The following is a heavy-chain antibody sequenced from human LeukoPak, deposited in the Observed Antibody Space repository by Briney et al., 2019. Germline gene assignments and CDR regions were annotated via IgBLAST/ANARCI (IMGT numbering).Heavy chain of an antibody. CDR3: ARESPEYCSGGSCQAFDP. CDR2: ISAYNGNT. V-gene: IGHV1-18*01. Sequence: ASVKVSCKASGYTFTSYGISWVRQAPGQGLEWMGWISAYNGNTNYAQKLQGRVTMTTDTSTSRAYMELRSLRSDDTAVYYCARESPEYCSGGSCQAFDPWGQGTLVTVSS. J-gene: IGHJ5*02. D-gene: IGHD2-15*01. CDR1: GYTFTSYG.